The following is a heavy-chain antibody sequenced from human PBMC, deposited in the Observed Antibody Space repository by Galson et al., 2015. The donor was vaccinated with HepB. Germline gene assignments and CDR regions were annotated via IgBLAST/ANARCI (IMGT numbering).Heavy chain of an antibody. CDR2: IYSGGST. CDR3: AGTYYYGSGTPGPFDY. D-gene: IGHD3-10*01. CDR1: GFTVSSNY. Sequence: SLRLSCAASGFTVSSNYMSWVRQAPGKGLEWVSVIYSGGSTYYADSVKGRFTISRDNSKNTLYLQMNSLRAEDTAVYYCAGTYYYGSGTPGPFDYWSQGTLVTVSS. V-gene: IGHV3-66*02. J-gene: IGHJ4*02.